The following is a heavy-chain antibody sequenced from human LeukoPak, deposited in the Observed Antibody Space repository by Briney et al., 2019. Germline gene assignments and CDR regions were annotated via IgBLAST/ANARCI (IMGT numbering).Heavy chain of an antibody. V-gene: IGHV3-48*02. CDR1: GFTFGSYS. Sequence: GGSLRLSCAASGFTFGSYSMNWVRQAPGKGLEWVSCISSSSSTIYYADSVKGRFTISRDNAKNSLYLQMNSLRDEDTAVYYCARDPGIQLWLDYFDYWGQGTLVTVSS. D-gene: IGHD5-18*01. CDR2: ISSSSSTI. CDR3: ARDPGIQLWLDYFDY. J-gene: IGHJ4*02.